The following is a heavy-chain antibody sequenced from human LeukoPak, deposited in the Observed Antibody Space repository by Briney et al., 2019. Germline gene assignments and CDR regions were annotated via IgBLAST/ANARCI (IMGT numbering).Heavy chain of an antibody. CDR3: AKDLPAAYFDY. CDR1: GFTFSSYW. D-gene: IGHD2-2*01. J-gene: IGHJ4*02. CDR2: IKQDGSEK. V-gene: IGHV3-7*01. Sequence: GGSLRLSCAASGFTFSSYWMSWVRQAPGKGLEWVANIKQDGSEKYYVDSVKGRFTISRDNAKNSLYLQMNSLRAEDTAVYYCAKDLPAAYFDYWGQGTLVTVSS.